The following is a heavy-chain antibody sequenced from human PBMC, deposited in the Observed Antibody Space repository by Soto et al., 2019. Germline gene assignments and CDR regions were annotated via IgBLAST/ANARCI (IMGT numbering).Heavy chain of an antibody. J-gene: IGHJ5*02. D-gene: IGHD2-8*01. V-gene: IGHV4-59*01. Sequence: SETLSLTCTVSGGSISSSDWTWIRQPPGKGQEWIGYIYYSGSTNYNPSLKSRVTISIDTSKNQFSLKLSSLTAADTAVYYCARASSGLCHTAKWSGIDHWGQGTLVTVSS. CDR3: ARASSGLCHTAKWSGIDH. CDR2: IYYSGST. CDR1: GGSISSSD.